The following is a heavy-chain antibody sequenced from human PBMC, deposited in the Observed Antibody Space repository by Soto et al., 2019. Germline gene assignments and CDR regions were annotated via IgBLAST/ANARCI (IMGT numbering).Heavy chain of an antibody. CDR3: ARYYRGSGRYFFDY. J-gene: IGHJ4*02. V-gene: IGHV3-7*03. Sequence: GGSLRLSCVAAGFTFISSFMGWVRQAPGKGLEWVANINQDGGVTYYVDSVEGRFTISRDNTKDSLYLQMNSLRGEDTAIYYCARYYRGSGRYFFDYWGQGTPVTVSS. D-gene: IGHD6-19*01. CDR1: GFTFISSF. CDR2: INQDGGVT.